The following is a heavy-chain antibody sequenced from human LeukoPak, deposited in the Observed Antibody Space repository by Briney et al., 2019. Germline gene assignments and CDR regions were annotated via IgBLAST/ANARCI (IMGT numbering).Heavy chain of an antibody. Sequence: GGSLRLSCAAPGFPFNRFAMSWVRQAPGQGLAWVSAISGGGDAHYADSVKGRFTISRDNSKNTLFLHMSNLTADDTALYYCAKEGITGADSWGQGTLVSVSS. CDR3: AKEGITGADS. J-gene: IGHJ4*02. V-gene: IGHV3-23*01. CDR2: ISGGGDA. CDR1: GFPFNRFA.